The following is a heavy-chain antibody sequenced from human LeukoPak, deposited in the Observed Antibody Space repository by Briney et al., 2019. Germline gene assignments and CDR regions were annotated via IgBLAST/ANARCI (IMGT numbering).Heavy chain of an antibody. CDR3: AKGPPQTGQGIYYYYYYMDV. CDR2: ISSSSSYI. D-gene: IGHD3-10*01. CDR1: GFTFSSYS. V-gene: IGHV3-21*04. Sequence: PGGFLRLSCAASGFTFSSYSMNWVRQAPGKGLEWVSSISSSSSYIYYADSVKGRFTISRDNSKNTLYLQMNSLRAEDTAVYYCAKGPPQTGQGIYYYYYYMDVWGKGTTVTVSS. J-gene: IGHJ6*03.